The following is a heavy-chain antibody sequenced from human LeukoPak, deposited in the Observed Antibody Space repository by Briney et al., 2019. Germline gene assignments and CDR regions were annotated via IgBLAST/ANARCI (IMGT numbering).Heavy chain of an antibody. D-gene: IGHD3-22*01. Sequence: GASVKVSCKASGYTFTGYYMHWVRQAPGQGLEWMGWINPNSGGTNYAQKFQGRVTMTRDTSISTAYMELSRLRSDDTAVYYCARPPSGYYYHYYGMDVWGQGTTVTVSS. J-gene: IGHJ6*02. CDR3: ARPPSGYYYHYYGMDV. CDR2: INPNSGGT. V-gene: IGHV1-2*02. CDR1: GYTFTGYY.